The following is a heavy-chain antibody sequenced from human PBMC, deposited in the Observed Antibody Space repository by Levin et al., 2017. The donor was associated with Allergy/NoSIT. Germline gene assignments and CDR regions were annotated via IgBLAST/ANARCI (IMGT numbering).Heavy chain of an antibody. J-gene: IGHJ5*02. V-gene: IGHV1-69*01. D-gene: IGHD6-13*01. CDR2: IIPIFGTA. Sequence: KISCKASGGTFSSYAISWVRQAPGQGLEWMGGIIPIFGTANYAQKFQGRVTITADESTSTAYMELSRLRSEDTAVYYCARTVAAAGTGFDEIDEWFDPWGQGTLVTVSS. CDR3: ARTVAAAGTGFDEIDEWFDP. CDR1: GGTFSSYA.